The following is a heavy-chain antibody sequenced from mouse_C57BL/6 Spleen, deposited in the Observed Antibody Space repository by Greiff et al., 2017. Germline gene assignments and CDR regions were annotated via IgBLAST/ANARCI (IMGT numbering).Heavy chain of an antibody. CDR1: YTFTDYYM. V-gene: IGHV1-83*01. CDR2: YPGSGNTY. J-gene: IGHJ3*01. D-gene: IGHD3-2*02. CDR3: REDSSGYVSY. Sequence: VQLQQSGPELVKPGASVKMSCKASGYTFTDYYMHWVKQKPGKGLEWIGEIYPGSGNTYYNEKFKGKATLTADTSSSTAYMQLSSLTSEDSAVYFCAREDSSGYVSYWGQGTLVTVSA.